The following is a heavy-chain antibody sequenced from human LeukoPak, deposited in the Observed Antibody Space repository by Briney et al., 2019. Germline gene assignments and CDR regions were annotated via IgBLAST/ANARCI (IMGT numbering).Heavy chain of an antibody. CDR3: ASQSSSWYWFDP. CDR1: GGTFSSYA. V-gene: IGHV1-69*06. Sequence: SVKVSCKASGGTFSSYAIGWVRQAPGQGLEWMGGIIPIFGTANYAQKFQGRVTITADKSTSTAYMELSSLRSEDTAVYYCASQSSSWYWFDPWGQGTLVTVSS. J-gene: IGHJ5*02. CDR2: IIPIFGTA. D-gene: IGHD6-13*01.